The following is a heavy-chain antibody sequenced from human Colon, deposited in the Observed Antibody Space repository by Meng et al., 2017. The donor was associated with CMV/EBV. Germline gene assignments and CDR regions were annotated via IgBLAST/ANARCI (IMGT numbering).Heavy chain of an antibody. J-gene: IGHJ6*02. V-gene: IGHV3-33*06. CDR2: IWYDGSNK. Sequence: GGSLRLSCAASGFTFSSYGMHWVRQAPGKGLEWVAVIWYDGSNKYYADSVKGRFTISRDNSKNTLYLQMNSLRAEDTAVYYCAKVMDSYLLHGMDVWGQGTTVTVSS. D-gene: IGHD5-18*01. CDR3: AKVMDSYLLHGMDV. CDR1: GFTFSSYG.